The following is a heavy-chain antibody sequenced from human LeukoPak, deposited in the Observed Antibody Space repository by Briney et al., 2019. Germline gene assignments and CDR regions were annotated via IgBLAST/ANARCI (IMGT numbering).Heavy chain of an antibody. V-gene: IGHV1-46*01. CDR2: INPSGGST. D-gene: IGHD3-22*01. J-gene: IGHJ3*02. Sequence: ASVKVSCKASGYTFTSYYMHWVRQAPGQGLEWMGIINPSGGSTSYAQKFQGRVTMTRDMSTSTVYMELSSLRSEDTAVYYCARDYYDGSGTEGAFDIWGQGTMVTVSS. CDR1: GYTFTSYY. CDR3: ARDYYDGSGTEGAFDI.